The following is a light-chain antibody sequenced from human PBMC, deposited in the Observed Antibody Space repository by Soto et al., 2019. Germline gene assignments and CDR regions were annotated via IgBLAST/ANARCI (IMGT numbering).Light chain of an antibody. CDR3: QQYDTYPFT. CDR1: QSINNW. V-gene: IGKV1-5*03. Sequence: DIQMTQSPSTLSASIGDRVTITCRASQSINNWLAWYQQKPGKAPKVLIYKASSLESGVPSRFSGSESGTKFTLAINSLQPDDFATYYCQQYDTYPFTFGPGTKVDIK. J-gene: IGKJ3*01. CDR2: KAS.